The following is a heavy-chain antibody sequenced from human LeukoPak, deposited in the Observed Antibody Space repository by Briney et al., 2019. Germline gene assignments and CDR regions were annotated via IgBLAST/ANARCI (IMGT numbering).Heavy chain of an antibody. CDR1: GGSMSSYY. J-gene: IGHJ4*02. Sequence: SETLSLTCTVSGGSMSSYYWTWIRQPPGKGLEWIGYIYCSGSTNYNPSLKSRVTISVDTSKNQFSLKLSSVTAADTAVYYCARDYGGNSWYYFDYWGQGTLVTVSS. D-gene: IGHD4-23*01. CDR3: ARDYGGNSWYYFDY. V-gene: IGHV4-59*01. CDR2: IYCSGST.